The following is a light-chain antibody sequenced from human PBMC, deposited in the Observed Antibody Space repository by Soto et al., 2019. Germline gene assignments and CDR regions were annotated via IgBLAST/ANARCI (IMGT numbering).Light chain of an antibody. CDR2: EVS. V-gene: IGLV2-14*01. J-gene: IGLJ1*01. Sequence: ALTQPASLSGSPGQSITISCTGTGSDVGGYNYVSWYQQHPGKAPQLIIYEVSNRPSGVSNRFSGSKSGNTASLTISGLQAEDEGDYYCSSNTSSVAYVFGTGTKVTVL. CDR3: SSNTSSVAYV. CDR1: GSDVGGYNY.